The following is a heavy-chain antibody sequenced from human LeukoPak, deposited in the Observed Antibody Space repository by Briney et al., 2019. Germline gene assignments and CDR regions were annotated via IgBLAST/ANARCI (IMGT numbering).Heavy chain of an antibody. CDR1: GGSFSGYY. D-gene: IGHD3-3*01. V-gene: IGHV4-34*01. CDR2: INHSGST. Sequence: PSETLSLTCAVYGGSFSGYYWSWIRQPPGKGLEWIGEINHSGSTNYNPSLKSRVTISVDTSKNQFSLKLSSVTAAGTAVYYCARVGVYDFWSGYYPNNWFDPWGQGTLVTVSS. CDR3: ARVGVYDFWSGYYPNNWFDP. J-gene: IGHJ5*02.